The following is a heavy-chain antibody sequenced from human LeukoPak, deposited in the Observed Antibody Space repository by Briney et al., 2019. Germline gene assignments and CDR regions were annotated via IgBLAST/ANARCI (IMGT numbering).Heavy chain of an antibody. CDR3: ARDFDWLFEGFDY. D-gene: IGHD3-9*01. Sequence: SETLSLTCTVSGGSISSGSYYWSWIRQPAGKGLEWIGRIYTSGSTNYNPSLKSRVTMSVDTSKNQFSLKLSSVTAADTAVYYCARDFDWLFEGFDYWGQGTLVTVSS. J-gene: IGHJ4*02. V-gene: IGHV4-61*02. CDR1: GGSISSGSYY. CDR2: IYTSGST.